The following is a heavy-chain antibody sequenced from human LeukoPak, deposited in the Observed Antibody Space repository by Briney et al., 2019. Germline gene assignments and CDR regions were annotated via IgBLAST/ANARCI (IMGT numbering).Heavy chain of an antibody. CDR2: ISSSSSYI. V-gene: IGHV3-21*01. CDR3: ARDSHTYYDFWSGRSYYYYMDV. CDR1: GFTFSSYS. J-gene: IGHJ6*03. D-gene: IGHD3-3*01. Sequence: GGSLRLSCAASGFTFSSYSMNWVRQAPGKGLEWVSSISSSSSYIYYADSVKGRFTISRDNAKNSLYLQMNSLRAEDTAVYYCARDSHTYYDFWSGRSYYYYMDVWGKGTTVTVSS.